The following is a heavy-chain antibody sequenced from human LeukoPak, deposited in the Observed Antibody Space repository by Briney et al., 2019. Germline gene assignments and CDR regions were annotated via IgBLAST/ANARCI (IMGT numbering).Heavy chain of an antibody. J-gene: IGHJ4*02. Sequence: SVKVSCKASGGTFSSYAISWVRQAPGQGLEWMGGIIPIFGTANYAQKFQGRVTITADESTSTAYMELSSLRSEDTAVYYCARGGSPLIHYFDYWGQGTLVTVSS. CDR1: GGTFSSYA. V-gene: IGHV1-69*13. D-gene: IGHD3-10*01. CDR3: ARGGSPLIHYFDY. CDR2: IIPIFGTA.